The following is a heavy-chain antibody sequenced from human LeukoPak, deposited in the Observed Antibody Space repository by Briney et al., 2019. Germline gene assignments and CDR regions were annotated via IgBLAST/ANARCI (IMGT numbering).Heavy chain of an antibody. J-gene: IGHJ3*02. CDR2: IYYSGST. CDR3: ARQIPQPFAAIMNAFDI. D-gene: IGHD2-2*01. CDR1: GGSISCSSYY. V-gene: IGHV4-39*01. Sequence: WETLSLTCTVSGGSISCSSYYWGWIRQPPGKGLEWIGSIYYSGSTYYNPSLKSRVTISVDTSKNQFSLKLSSVTAADTAVYYCARQIPQPFAAIMNAFDIWGQGTMVTVSS.